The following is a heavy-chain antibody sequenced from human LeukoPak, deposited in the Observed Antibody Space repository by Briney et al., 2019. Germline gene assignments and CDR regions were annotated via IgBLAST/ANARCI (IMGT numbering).Heavy chain of an antibody. V-gene: IGHV4-31*03. CDR1: SGSISSGVYY. Sequence: PSETLSLTCPVSSGSISSGVYYWSWIRQHPGKGLEWIGYIYYSGSTYYNPSLKSRVTISVDTSKNQFSLKLSSVTVADTAVYYCARGVRWLQLSYFDYWGQGTLVTVSS. J-gene: IGHJ4*02. D-gene: IGHD5-24*01. CDR3: ARGVRWLQLSYFDY. CDR2: IYYSGST.